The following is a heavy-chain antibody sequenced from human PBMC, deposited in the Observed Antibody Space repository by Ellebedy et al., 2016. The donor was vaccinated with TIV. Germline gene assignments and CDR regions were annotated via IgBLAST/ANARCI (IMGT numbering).Heavy chain of an antibody. J-gene: IGHJ4*03. CDR3: ARDGAWFGDFAFDY. V-gene: IGHV3-7*01. CDR2: IKQDGSEK. Sequence: GGSLRLSXAASGFTFSSYWMSWVRQAPGKGLEWVANIKQDGSEKYYVDSVKGRFTISRDNAKNSLYLQMNSLRAEDTAVYYCARDGAWFGDFAFDYWGQGTTVTVSS. CDR1: GFTFSSYW. D-gene: IGHD3-10*01.